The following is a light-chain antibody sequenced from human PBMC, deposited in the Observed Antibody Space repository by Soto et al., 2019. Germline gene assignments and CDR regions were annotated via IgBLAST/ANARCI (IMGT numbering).Light chain of an antibody. V-gene: IGLV1-40*01. J-gene: IGLJ1*01. CDR2: GNS. Sequence: QSVLTQPPSVSGAPGQRVTISCTGSSSNIGAGYDVHWYQQLPGTAPKLLIYGNSNRPSGVPDRFSGSKSGTSASLAITGLQAEDEADYYCQSYDSSLSCRYFFGTGTKVTVL. CDR1: SSNIGAGYD. CDR3: QSYDSSLSCRYF.